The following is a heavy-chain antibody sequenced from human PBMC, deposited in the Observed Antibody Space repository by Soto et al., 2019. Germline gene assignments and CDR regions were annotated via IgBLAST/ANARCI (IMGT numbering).Heavy chain of an antibody. CDR2: IDPSDSYT. CDR1: GYSFTSYW. J-gene: IGHJ4*02. V-gene: IGHV5-10-1*04. CDR3: ARQRNFHLSTGHPDY. D-gene: IGHD3-9*01. Sequence: GESLKISCKGSGYSFTSYWISWVRQMPGKGLEWMGRIDPSDSYTRYSPSFQGQVTISADKSISTAYLQWSSLKASDTAMYYCARQRNFHLSTGHPDYWGQGTLVTGFS.